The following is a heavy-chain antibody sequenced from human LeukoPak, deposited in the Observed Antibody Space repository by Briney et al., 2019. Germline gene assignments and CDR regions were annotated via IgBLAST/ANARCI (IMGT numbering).Heavy chain of an antibody. CDR3: ARGGFGLLTGYYLYYFDF. Sequence: GGSLRLSCAASGFTFSSYSMNWVRQAPGKGLEWVSVIYSGGLTYYADSVKGRFSISRDNSKNTLLLQMDSLRAEDTAVYYCARGGFGLLTGYYLYYFDFWGQGTLVTVSS. V-gene: IGHV3-53*01. J-gene: IGHJ4*02. CDR1: GFTFSSYS. CDR2: IYSGGLT. D-gene: IGHD3-9*01.